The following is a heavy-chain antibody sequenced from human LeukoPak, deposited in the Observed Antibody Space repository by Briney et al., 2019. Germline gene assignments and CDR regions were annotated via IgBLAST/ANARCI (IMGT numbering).Heavy chain of an antibody. D-gene: IGHD3-22*01. Sequence: GGSLRLSCAASGFTFSSYAMHWVRQAPGKGLEYVSAISSNGGSTYYANSVKGRFTISRDNSKNTLYLQMGSLRAEDMAVYYCARSPYGSSGYYYGYFDYWGQGTLVTVSS. J-gene: IGHJ4*02. CDR3: ARSPYGSSGYYYGYFDY. CDR2: ISSNGGST. CDR1: GFTFSSYA. V-gene: IGHV3-64*01.